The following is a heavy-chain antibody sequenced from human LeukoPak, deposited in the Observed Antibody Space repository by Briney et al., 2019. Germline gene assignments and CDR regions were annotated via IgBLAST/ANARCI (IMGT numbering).Heavy chain of an antibody. CDR1: GGSFSGYY. D-gene: IGHD2-21*01. Sequence: PSETLSLTCAVYGGSFSGYYWSWIRQPPGKGLEWIGEINHSGSTNYNPSLKSRVTISVDTSKNQFSLKLSSVTAADTAVYYCAREGIEAFDYWGQGTLVTVSS. CDR3: AREGIEAFDY. J-gene: IGHJ4*02. CDR2: INHSGST. V-gene: IGHV4-34*01.